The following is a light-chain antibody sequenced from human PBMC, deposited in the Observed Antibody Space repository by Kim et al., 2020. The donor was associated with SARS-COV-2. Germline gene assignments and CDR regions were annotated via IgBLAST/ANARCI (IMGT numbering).Light chain of an antibody. CDR3: QQYTTSPPAYT. CDR2: GAS. J-gene: IGKJ2*01. CDR1: QSISSEF. Sequence: PGERATLSCRASQSISSEFLAWYQQISGQPPRLRIFGASNRAAGIPDRFSGGGSGTDFTLTITRLEPADSALYYCQQYTTSPPAYTFGPGTKLEI. V-gene: IGKV3-20*01.